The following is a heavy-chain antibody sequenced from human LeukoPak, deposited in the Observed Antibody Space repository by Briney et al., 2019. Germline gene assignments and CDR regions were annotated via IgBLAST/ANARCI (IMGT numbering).Heavy chain of an antibody. CDR3: ARIGYSSSCTDY. CDR2: IERDGSVK. CDR1: GFTFSNYW. J-gene: IGHJ4*02. V-gene: IGHV3-7*01. D-gene: IGHD6-13*01. Sequence: GGSLRLSCVASGFTFSNYWMSWVRQAPGKGLEWLANIERDGSVKYYADSVKGRFTVSRDNARNSVYLQMNTLRAEDTAVYYCARIGYSSSCTDYWGQGTLVTVSS.